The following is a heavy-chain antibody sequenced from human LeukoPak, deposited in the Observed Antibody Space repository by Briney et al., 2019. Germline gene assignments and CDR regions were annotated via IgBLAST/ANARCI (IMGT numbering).Heavy chain of an antibody. CDR3: AKPLPRGGDWLSFAYYFDY. CDR1: GFTFSSYA. V-gene: IGHV3-23*01. D-gene: IGHD2-21*02. Sequence: GGSLRLSCAASGFTFSSYAMSWVRQAPGKGLEWVSSINGSGNTTDYVDSVKGRFTVSRDNSKNTLYLQMNSLRAEDTAVYYCAKPLPRGGDWLSFAYYFDYWGQGTLVTVSS. J-gene: IGHJ4*02. CDR2: INGSGNTT.